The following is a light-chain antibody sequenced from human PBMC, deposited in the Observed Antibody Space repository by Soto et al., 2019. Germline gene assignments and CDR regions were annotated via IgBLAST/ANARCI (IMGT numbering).Light chain of an antibody. J-gene: IGLJ1*01. V-gene: IGLV1-47*02. CDR2: SNN. CDR3: ASYAGSSRYV. Sequence: QPVLTQPPSASGTPGQRVTISCSGSSSNIGSNYVYWYQQLPGTAPKLLIYSNNQRPSGVPDRFSGSKSGTSASLAISGLRSEDEADYYCASYAGSSRYVFGTGTKLTVL. CDR1: SSNIGSNY.